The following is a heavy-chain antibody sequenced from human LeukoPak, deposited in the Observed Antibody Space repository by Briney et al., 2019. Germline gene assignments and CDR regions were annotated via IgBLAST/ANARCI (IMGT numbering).Heavy chain of an antibody. D-gene: IGHD4-23*01. V-gene: IGHV3-9*01. J-gene: IGHJ4*02. CDR2: ISWSSGSI. CDR1: GLTFSSYG. Sequence: PGGSLRLSCAASGLTFSSYGMHWARQAPGRGLEWVAGISWSSGSIDYADSVKGRFTISRDNAKNSLYLQMNSPRAEDTALYYCAKDASYGGNSNFDYWGQGTLVTVSS. CDR3: AKDASYGGNSNFDY.